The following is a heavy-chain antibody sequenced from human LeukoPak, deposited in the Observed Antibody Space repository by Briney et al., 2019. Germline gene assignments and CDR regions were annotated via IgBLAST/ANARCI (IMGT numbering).Heavy chain of an antibody. CDR3: AKADYYDSSGYSALGDAFDI. J-gene: IGHJ3*02. D-gene: IGHD3-22*01. CDR2: ISGSGGST. Sequence: PGGSLRLSCAASGFTFSSYAMSWVRRAPGKGLEWVSAISGSGGSTYYADSVKGRFTISRDNSKNTLYLQMNSLRAEDTAVYYCAKADYYDSSGYSALGDAFDIWGQGTMVTVSS. V-gene: IGHV3-23*01. CDR1: GFTFSSYA.